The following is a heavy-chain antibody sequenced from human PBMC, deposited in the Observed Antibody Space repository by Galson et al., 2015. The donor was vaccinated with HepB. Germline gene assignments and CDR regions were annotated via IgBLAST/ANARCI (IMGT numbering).Heavy chain of an antibody. V-gene: IGHV3-7*01. CDR3: ARGSSSWTLGGFDI. CDR1: GFTFSSYW. J-gene: IGHJ3*02. D-gene: IGHD6-13*01. CDR2: IKQDGSEK. Sequence: SLRLSCAASGFTFSSYWMSWVRQAPGKGLEWVANIKQDGSEKYYVDSVKGRLTISRDNAKNSLYLQMNSLRAEDTAVYYCARGSSSWTLGGFDIWGQGTMITVSS.